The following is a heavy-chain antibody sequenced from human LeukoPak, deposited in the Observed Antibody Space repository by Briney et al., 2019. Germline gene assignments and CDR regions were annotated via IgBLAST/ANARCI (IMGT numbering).Heavy chain of an antibody. CDR2: ISSSGSTR. D-gene: IGHD3-3*01. CDR1: GFTFSDYY. Sequence: GGSLRLSCAASGFTFSDYYMSWIRQAPGKGLERVSYISSSGSTRYYADSVKGRFTISRENAKNSLYLQTNSLRAEDTAVYYCARGYYDLWSGYYLQDTRGPLDYWGQGTLVTVSS. CDR3: ARGYYDLWSGYYLQDTRGPLDY. J-gene: IGHJ4*02. V-gene: IGHV3-11*01.